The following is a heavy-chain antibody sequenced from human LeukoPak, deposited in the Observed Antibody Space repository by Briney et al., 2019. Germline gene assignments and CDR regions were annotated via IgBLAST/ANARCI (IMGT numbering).Heavy chain of an antibody. V-gene: IGHV3-9*01. D-gene: IGHD3-10*01. CDR3: GKDISAGGMDV. Sequence: QTGGSLRLPCTASESTFDHAMHWVRQTPGKGLEWVSGIGWNSARTGYADSVRGRFTISRDNAKNSLYLQMNSLRAEDTALYYCGKDISAGGMDVWGQGTTVTVSS. J-gene: IGHJ6*02. CDR2: IGWNSART. CDR1: ESTFDHA.